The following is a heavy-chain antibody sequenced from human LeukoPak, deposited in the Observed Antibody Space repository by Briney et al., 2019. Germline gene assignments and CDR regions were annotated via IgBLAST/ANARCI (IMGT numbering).Heavy chain of an antibody. D-gene: IGHD2-15*01. Sequence: SETLSLTCTVSGGSISSYYWSWIRQPAGKGLEWIGHIYTSGSTNYNPSLKSRVTMSVDTSKNQFSLKLSSVTAADTAVYYCAREVQGIVVVVAATTPHYFDYWGQGTLVTVSS. J-gene: IGHJ4*02. CDR1: GGSISSYY. V-gene: IGHV4-4*07. CDR2: IYTSGST. CDR3: AREVQGIVVVVAATTPHYFDY.